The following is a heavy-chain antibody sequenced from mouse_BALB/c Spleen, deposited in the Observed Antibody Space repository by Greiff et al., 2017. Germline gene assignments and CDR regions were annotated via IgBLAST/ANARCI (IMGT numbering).Heavy chain of an antibody. D-gene: IGHD2-4*01. CDR2: ISSGGSYT. V-gene: IGHV5-9-4*01. J-gene: IGHJ2*01. CDR3: ARERDYAFDY. Sequence: EVNVVESGGGLVKPGGSLKLSCAASGFTFSSYAMSWVRQSPEKRLEWVAEISSGGSYTYYPDTVTGRFTISRDNAKNTLYLEMSSLRSEDTAMYYCARERDYAFDYWGQGTTLTVSS. CDR1: GFTFSSYA.